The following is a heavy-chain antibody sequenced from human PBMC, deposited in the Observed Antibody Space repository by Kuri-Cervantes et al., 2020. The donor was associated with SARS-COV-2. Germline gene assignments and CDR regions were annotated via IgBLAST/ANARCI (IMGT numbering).Heavy chain of an antibody. V-gene: IGHV3-30*18. CDR1: GFTFSTYR. D-gene: IGHD3-22*01. CDR2: ISFDESDK. Sequence: GGSLRLSWAASGFTFSTYRMHWVRQAPGKGREWVSVISFDESDKDYADSVKGRVTISRGNSKNTLYLQMNSLRAEDTAVYYCAKDPEGYYYDSSGYYHYYYYGMDVWGQGTTVTVSS. CDR3: AKDPEGYYYDSSGYYHYYYYGMDV. J-gene: IGHJ6*02.